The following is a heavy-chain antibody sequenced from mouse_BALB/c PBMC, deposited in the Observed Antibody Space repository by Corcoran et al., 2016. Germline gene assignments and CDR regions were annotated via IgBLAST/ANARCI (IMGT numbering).Heavy chain of an antibody. CDR2: IYPGSGNT. Sequence: QIQLQQSGPELVKPGASVKISCKASGYTFTDYYIMWVKQKPGQGLEWIGWIYPGSGNTKYNEKFKGKATLTVGTSSSTAYMQLSSLTSEDTAVYFCARSSYGWYFDVWGAGTTVTVSS. D-gene: IGHD1-1*01. CDR3: ARSSYGWYFDV. J-gene: IGHJ1*01. CDR1: GYTFTDYY. V-gene: IGHV1-84*02.